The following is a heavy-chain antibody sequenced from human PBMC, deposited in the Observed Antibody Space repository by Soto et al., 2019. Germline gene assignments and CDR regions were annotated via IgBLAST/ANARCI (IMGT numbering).Heavy chain of an antibody. D-gene: IGHD5-18*01. J-gene: IGHJ4*02. Sequence: QVQLQESGPGLVKTSQTLSLTCTVSGGPVSTGSYYWSWIRQHPGMGLEWIGYIYYTGTTYYNPSLKSRVTISVDTSKNQFSLKLSSVTAADTAVYYCARTPGYSYGYIDYWGQGTLVTVSS. CDR1: GGPVSTGSYY. CDR2: IYYTGTT. CDR3: ARTPGYSYGYIDY. V-gene: IGHV4-31*03.